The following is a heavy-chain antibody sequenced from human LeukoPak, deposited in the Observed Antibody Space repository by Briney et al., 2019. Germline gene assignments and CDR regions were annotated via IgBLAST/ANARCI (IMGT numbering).Heavy chain of an antibody. Sequence: PSQTLSLTCTVSGGSISSGDYYWSWIRQPPGKGLEWIGYMYYSESTYYNPSLKSRVTISVDTSKNQFSLKLNSVTAADTAVYYCARSPSGYDYGPFDYWGQEILVTVSS. J-gene: IGHJ4*02. CDR3: ARSPSGYDYGPFDY. CDR2: MYYSEST. CDR1: GGSISSGDYY. V-gene: IGHV4-30-4*01. D-gene: IGHD5-12*01.